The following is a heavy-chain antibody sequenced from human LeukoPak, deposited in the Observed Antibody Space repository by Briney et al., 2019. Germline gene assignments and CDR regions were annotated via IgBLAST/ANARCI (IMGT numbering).Heavy chain of an antibody. CDR2: ISGSGGST. Sequence: GGSLRLSCAASGFTFSSYAMSWVRQAPGKGLEWVSAISGSGGSTYYADSVKGRFTISRDNAKNSLYLQMNSLRAEDTAVYYCARTPPIYSSSWYDYWGQGTLVTVSS. J-gene: IGHJ4*02. V-gene: IGHV3-23*01. CDR1: GFTFSSYA. CDR3: ARTPPIYSSSWYDY. D-gene: IGHD6-13*01.